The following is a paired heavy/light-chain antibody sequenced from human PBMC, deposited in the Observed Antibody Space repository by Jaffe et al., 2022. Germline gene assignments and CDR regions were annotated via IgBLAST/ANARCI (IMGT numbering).Light chain of an antibody. V-gene: IGKV2-40*01. CDR3: MQRIEFPPT. CDR2: TLS. Sequence: DIVMTQTPLSLPVTPGEPASISCRSSQSLLDSDDGNTYLDWYLQKPGQSPQLLIYTLSYRASGVPDRFSGSGSGTDFTLKISRVEAEDVGVYYCMQRIEFPPTFGGGTKVEIK. CDR1: QSLLDSDDGNTY. J-gene: IGKJ4*01.
Heavy chain of an antibody. CDR1: GGSISSYY. J-gene: IGHJ3*02. CDR3: ARCMEYYYGSGSYYKNAFDI. Sequence: QVQLQESGPGLVKPSETLSLTCTVSGGSISSYYWSWIRQPPGKGLEWIGYIYYSGSTNYNPSLKSRVTISVDTSKNQFSLKLSSVTAADTAVYYCARCMEYYYGSGSYYKNAFDIWGQGTMVTVSS. D-gene: IGHD3-10*01. V-gene: IGHV4-59*01. CDR2: IYYSGST.